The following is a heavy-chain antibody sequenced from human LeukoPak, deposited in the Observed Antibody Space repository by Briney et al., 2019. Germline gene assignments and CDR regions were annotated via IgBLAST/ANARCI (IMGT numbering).Heavy chain of an antibody. CDR3: ARGYCSSNSCWFDP. CDR1: GDPISNSPYF. CDR2: VSDSGVT. J-gene: IGHJ5*02. V-gene: IGHV4-39*07. D-gene: IGHD2-2*01. Sequence: SETLSLTCSVSGDPISNSPYFWAWIRQRPGKGLEWIATVSDSGVTYNKPSLKSRVTISVDTSKNQFSLKLSSVTAADTAVYYCARGYCSSNSCWFDPWGQGTLVTVSS.